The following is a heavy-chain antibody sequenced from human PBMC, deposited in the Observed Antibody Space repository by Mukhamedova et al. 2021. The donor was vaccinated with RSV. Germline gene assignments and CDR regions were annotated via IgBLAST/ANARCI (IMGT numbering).Heavy chain of an antibody. J-gene: IGHJ4*02. V-gene: IGHV1-18*01. CDR3: ARDSCPFSN. Sequence: KLQGRVTMTTDTSTSTAYMELRSLRSDDTAVYYCARDSCPFSNWGQGTLVTVSS. D-gene: IGHD2/OR15-2a*01.